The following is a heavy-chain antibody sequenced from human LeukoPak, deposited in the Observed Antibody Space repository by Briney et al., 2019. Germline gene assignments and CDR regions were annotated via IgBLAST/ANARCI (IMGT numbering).Heavy chain of an antibody. CDR3: VREASSLRPFFYIDV. CDR2: ISIGATVM. Sequence: GGSLRLSCAASGFTFNDYYMSWIRQAPGKGLEWVAYISIGATVMKYADSVTGRFTISRDNAKNSVYLQMDSLRAEDTAVYYCVREASSLRPFFYIDVWGEGTTVTVSS. CDR1: GFTFNDYY. J-gene: IGHJ6*03. D-gene: IGHD5/OR15-5a*01. V-gene: IGHV3-11*01.